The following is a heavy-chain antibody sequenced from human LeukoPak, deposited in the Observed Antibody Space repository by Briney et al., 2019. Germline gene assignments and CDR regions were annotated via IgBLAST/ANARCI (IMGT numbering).Heavy chain of an antibody. CDR2: IYPGDSDT. CDR3: ARALSTTGTRSWFDP. D-gene: IGHD1-1*01. CDR1: GYSFTSYW. V-gene: IGHV5-51*01. Sequence: GESLKISCKGSGYSFTSYWIGWVRQMPGKGLEWMGIIYPGDSDTRYSPSFQGQVTISADKSISTAYLQWSSLKASDTAMYYCARALSTTGTRSWFDPWGQGTLVTVSS. J-gene: IGHJ5*02.